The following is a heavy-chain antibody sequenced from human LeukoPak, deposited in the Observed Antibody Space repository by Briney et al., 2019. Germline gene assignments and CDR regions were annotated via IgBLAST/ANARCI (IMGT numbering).Heavy chain of an antibody. D-gene: IGHD2-21*01. Sequence: GASVKVSCKASGYSFTGYYIHWVRQAPRQGLEWMGWINPNSGGTNYAQKFQGRVTMTRDTSISTAYMEVSRLRSDDTAVYYCTKVIAGSPGLDPWGQGTLVTVSS. CDR1: GYSFTGYY. J-gene: IGHJ5*02. V-gene: IGHV1-2*02. CDR3: TKVIAGSPGLDP. CDR2: INPNSGGT.